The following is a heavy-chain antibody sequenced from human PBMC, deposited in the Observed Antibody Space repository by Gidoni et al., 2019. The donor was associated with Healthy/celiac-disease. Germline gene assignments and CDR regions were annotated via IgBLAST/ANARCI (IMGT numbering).Heavy chain of an antibody. CDR3: ARRRGYGDYVDGFDP. CDR2: IIPILGIA. V-gene: IGHV1-69*02. J-gene: IGHJ5*02. D-gene: IGHD4-17*01. Sequence: QVQLVQSGAEVKKPGSSVKVSCKASGGTFSSYTISWVRQAPGQGLEWMGRIIPILGIANYAQKFQGRVTITADKSTSTAYMELSSLRSEDTAVYYCARRRGYGDYVDGFDPWGQGTLVTVSS. CDR1: GGTFSSYT.